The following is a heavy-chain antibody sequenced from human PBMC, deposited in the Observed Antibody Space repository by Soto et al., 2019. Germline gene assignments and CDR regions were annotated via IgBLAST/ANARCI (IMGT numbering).Heavy chain of an antibody. CDR2: IHTTDGT. CDR1: GGSLSSYY. D-gene: IGHD6-13*01. CDR3: ARALSSAAGLYVDL. Sequence: SETLSLTCTVSGGSLSSYYWSWIRQPDRKGMEWIGRIHTTDGTKYNPSLKSRVTMSIDTSNNQFSLKLSALTAADTAVYYCARALSSAAGLYVDLWGQGTLETVSA. J-gene: IGHJ4*02. V-gene: IGHV4-4*07.